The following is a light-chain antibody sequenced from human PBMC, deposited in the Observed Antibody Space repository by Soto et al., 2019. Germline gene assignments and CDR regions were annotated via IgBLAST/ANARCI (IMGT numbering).Light chain of an antibody. V-gene: IGKV3-11*01. Sequence: EIVLTQSPATLSLSPGESATLSCRASQSVGSYLAWYQQKPGQAPRVXIYDASNRDTGIPARFSGTGAGTECTLTINNLEPEDFEVYSCQVRTNWPIAFGRGTRLEIK. CDR1: QSVGSY. J-gene: IGKJ5*01. CDR2: DAS. CDR3: QVRTNWPIA.